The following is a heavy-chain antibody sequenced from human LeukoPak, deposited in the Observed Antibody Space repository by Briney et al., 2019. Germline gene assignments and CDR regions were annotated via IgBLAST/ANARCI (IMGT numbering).Heavy chain of an antibody. J-gene: IGHJ4*02. CDR2: VYYSGST. Sequence: SETLSLTCTVSGGSISSSSYYWDWVRQPPGKGLECIGTVYYSGSTYYNPSLESRVTISVDTSKNQFSLKLSSVTAADTAVYYCARRRMSSDYFDYWGQGTLVTVSS. V-gene: IGHV4-39*01. CDR3: ARRRMSSDYFDY. CDR1: GGSISSSSYY. D-gene: IGHD2-8*01.